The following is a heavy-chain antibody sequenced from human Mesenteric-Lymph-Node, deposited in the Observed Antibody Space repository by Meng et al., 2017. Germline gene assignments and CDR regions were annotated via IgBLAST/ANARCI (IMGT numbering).Heavy chain of an antibody. V-gene: IGHV3-9*01. D-gene: IGHD6-6*01. CDR2: ISWNSADI. J-gene: IGHJ5*02. CDR1: GFTFDDYS. Sequence: GGSLRLSCAASGFTFDDYSMLWVRQGPGKGLEWVSGISWNSADIDYADSVKGRFTISRDNAKSALYLQLNSLRAENTALYYCVKGYYRRSSGNNWFAPWGQGTLVTVSS. CDR3: VKGYYRRSSGNNWFAP.